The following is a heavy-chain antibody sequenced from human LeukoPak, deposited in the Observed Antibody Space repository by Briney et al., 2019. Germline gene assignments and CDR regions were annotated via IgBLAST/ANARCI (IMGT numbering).Heavy chain of an antibody. J-gene: IGHJ4*02. CDR2: IIPILGIA. CDR3: AREGEYCSSTSCYDY. Sequence: SVKVSCKASGGTFSSYAISWVRQAPGQGLAWMGRIIPILGIANYAQKFQGRVTITADKSTSTAYMELSSLRSEDTAVYYCAREGEYCSSTSCYDYWGQGTLVTVSS. D-gene: IGHD2-2*01. CDR1: GGTFSSYA. V-gene: IGHV1-69*04.